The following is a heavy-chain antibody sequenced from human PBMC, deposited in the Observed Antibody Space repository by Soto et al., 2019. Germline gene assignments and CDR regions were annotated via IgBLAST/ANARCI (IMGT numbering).Heavy chain of an antibody. J-gene: IGHJ6*02. CDR3: AREGPAPYYYYGMDV. CDR1: GYSFTTYG. V-gene: IGHV1-18*01. CDR2: ISAYNGNT. Sequence: QVQLVQSGGEVKKPGASVKVSCKTSGYSFTTYGISWVRQAPGQGLEWMGWISAYNGNTNYAQKLQDRVTMTTDTSTSTAYMERRSLRSDDTAVYYCAREGPAPYYYYGMDVWGQGSTVTVSS.